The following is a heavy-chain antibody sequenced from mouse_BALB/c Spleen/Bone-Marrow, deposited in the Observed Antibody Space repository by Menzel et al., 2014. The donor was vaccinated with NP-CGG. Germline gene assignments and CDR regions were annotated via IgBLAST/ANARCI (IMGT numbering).Heavy chain of an antibody. D-gene: IGHD2-14*01. CDR2: IHPNSGNT. CDR3: ARHYRHSYSFDY. J-gene: IGHJ2*01. V-gene: IGHV1S130*01. Sequence: QVQLQQSGSVLVRPGASVKVSCKASGYTFTSSWIHWAKQRPGRGLEWIGEIHPNSGNTNYNEKFKGKATLTVDTTSSTAYVDHSSLTSEDAAVYYCARHYRHSYSFDYWGQGTTLTVSS. CDR1: GYTFTSSW.